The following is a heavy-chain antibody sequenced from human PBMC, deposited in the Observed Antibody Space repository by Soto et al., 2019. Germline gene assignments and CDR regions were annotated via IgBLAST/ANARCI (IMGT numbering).Heavy chain of an antibody. CDR2: IYYSGST. V-gene: IGHV4-39*01. Sequence: QLQLQESGPGLVKPSETLSLTCTVSGGSISSSSYYWGWIRQPPGKGLEWIGSIYYSGSTYHNPSLKSRVTISVDTSKNQFSLKLSSVTAADTAVYYCASICSSTSCFDRNQDVWGKGTTVTVSS. CDR1: GGSISSSSYY. CDR3: ASICSSTSCFDRNQDV. D-gene: IGHD2-2*01. J-gene: IGHJ6*04.